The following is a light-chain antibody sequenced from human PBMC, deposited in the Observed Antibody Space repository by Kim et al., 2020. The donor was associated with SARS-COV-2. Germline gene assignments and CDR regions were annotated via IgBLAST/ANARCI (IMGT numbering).Light chain of an antibody. Sequence: GTFSCTGSSSNSGAGYEVHWYQQLPGTAPKLLIYGNSNRPSGVPDRFSGSKSGTSASLAITGLQAEDEADYYCQSYDSSLSGSRVFGGGTQLTVL. V-gene: IGLV1-40*01. CDR3: QSYDSSLSGSRV. J-gene: IGLJ3*02. CDR1: SSNSGAGYE. CDR2: GNS.